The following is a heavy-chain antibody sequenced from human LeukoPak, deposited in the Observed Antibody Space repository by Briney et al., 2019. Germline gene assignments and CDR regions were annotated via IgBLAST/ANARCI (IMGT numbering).Heavy chain of an antibody. V-gene: IGHV1-69*04. CDR3: ARDSPYCSGGSCYPGDDY. D-gene: IGHD2-15*01. J-gene: IGHJ4*02. CDR2: IIPILGIA. CDR1: GGTFSSYA. Sequence: GSSVKVSCKASGGTFSSYAISWVRQAPGQGLEWMGRIIPILGIANYAQKFQGRVTITADKSTITAYMELSSLRSEDTAVYYCARDSPYCSGGSCYPGDDYWGQGTLVTVSS.